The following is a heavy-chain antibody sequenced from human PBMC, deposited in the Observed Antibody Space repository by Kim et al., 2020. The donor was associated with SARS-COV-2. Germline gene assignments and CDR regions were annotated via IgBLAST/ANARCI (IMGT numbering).Heavy chain of an antibody. D-gene: IGHD6-13*01. Sequence: SETLSLTCTVSGGSISSSSYYWGWIRQPPGKGLVWIGSIYYSGSTYYNPSLKSRVTISVDTSKNQFSLKLSSVTAADTAVYYCAREPPRQYSSSWIDYWGQGTLVTVSS. V-gene: IGHV4-39*02. CDR2: IYYSGST. J-gene: IGHJ4*02. CDR3: AREPPRQYSSSWIDY. CDR1: GGSISSSSYY.